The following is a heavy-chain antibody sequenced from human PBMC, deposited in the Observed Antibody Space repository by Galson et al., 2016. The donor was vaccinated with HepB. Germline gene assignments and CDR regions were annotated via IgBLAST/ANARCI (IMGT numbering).Heavy chain of an antibody. D-gene: IGHD3-3*01. CDR3: ARGQLRFLEWLEGTDAFDI. CDR2: ISAYNGNT. Sequence: SVKVSCKASGYTFNTYAISWVRQAPGQGLEWMGWISAYNGNTNYKQKFQGWVTMTRDTSISTAYLELSRLRSNDTAVYYCARGQLRFLEWLEGTDAFDIWGQGTMVTVSS. J-gene: IGHJ3*02. CDR1: GYTFNTYA. V-gene: IGHV1-18*01.